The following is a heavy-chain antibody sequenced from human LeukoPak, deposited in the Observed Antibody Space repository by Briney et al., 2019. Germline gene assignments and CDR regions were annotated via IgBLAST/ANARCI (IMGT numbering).Heavy chain of an antibody. Sequence: ASVKVSCKASGYTFTSYGISWVRQAPGQGLEWMGIVNPRAPNRRYAQEFRGRVTMTWDTSTSTVYMELSSLRSEDTAVYYCAREGFFGESPQRNFDYWGQGTLVSVPS. CDR2: VNPRAPNR. CDR3: AREGFFGESPQRNFDY. V-gene: IGHV1-46*01. J-gene: IGHJ4*02. D-gene: IGHD3-10*01. CDR1: GYTFTSYG.